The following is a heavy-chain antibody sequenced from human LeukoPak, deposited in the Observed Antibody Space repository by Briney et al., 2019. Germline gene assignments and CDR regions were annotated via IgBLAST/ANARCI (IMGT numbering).Heavy chain of an antibody. Sequence: GGSLRLSCAASGFTVSSYAMSWVRQAPGKGLEWVSAISGSGGSTYYADSVKGRFTISRDNSKNTLYLQMNSLKAEDTAVYYCAKSLRSTRQFDYWGQGALVTVSS. J-gene: IGHJ4*02. D-gene: IGHD5/OR15-5a*01. CDR3: AKSLRSTRQFDY. CDR2: ISGSGGST. V-gene: IGHV3-23*01. CDR1: GFTVSSYA.